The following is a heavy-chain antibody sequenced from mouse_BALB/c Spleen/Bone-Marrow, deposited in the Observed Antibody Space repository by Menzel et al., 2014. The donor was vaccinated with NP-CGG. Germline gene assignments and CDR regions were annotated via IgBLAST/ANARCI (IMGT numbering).Heavy chain of an antibody. J-gene: IGHJ4*01. CDR3: ARWITTVVAPYVMDY. D-gene: IGHD1-1*01. CDR2: IYPGGGDT. CDR1: GYTFTSYW. V-gene: IGHV1-80*01. Sequence: QVQLQQSGAELVRPGASVKLSCKASGYTFTSYWMNWVKQRPGQGLEWIGQIYPGGGDTNYNGKFKGKATLTADKSSSTAYMQLSSLTSEDSAVYFCARWITTVVAPYVMDYWGQGTSVTVSS.